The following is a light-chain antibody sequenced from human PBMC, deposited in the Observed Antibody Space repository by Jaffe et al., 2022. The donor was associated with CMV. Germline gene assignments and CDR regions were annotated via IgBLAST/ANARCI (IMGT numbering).Light chain of an antibody. CDR2: GAS. CDR3: QQYNNWPPIT. V-gene: IGKV3-15*01. Sequence: EIVMTQSPATLSVSLGDRATLSCRASQTISTNLAWYQQKPGQAPRLLIYGASTRATGVPARFSGSGSGTEFTLTISSLQSEDSAVYYCQQYNNWPPITFGQGTRLEIK. J-gene: IGKJ5*01. CDR1: QTISTN.